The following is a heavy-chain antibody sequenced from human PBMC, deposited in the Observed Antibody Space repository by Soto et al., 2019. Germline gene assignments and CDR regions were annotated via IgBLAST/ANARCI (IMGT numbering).Heavy chain of an antibody. J-gene: IGHJ5*02. V-gene: IGHV1-8*01. D-gene: IGHD4-17*01. CDR3: ARGTVTTVTFDP. CDR1: GYTFTRYA. CDR2: MNPNSGNT. Sequence: ASVKVYCQASGYTFTRYAINWVRQATGQGLEWMGWMNPNSGNTGYAQKFQGRVTMTRNTSISTAYMELSSLRSEDTAVYCARGTVTTVTFDPWGQGTLVTVSS.